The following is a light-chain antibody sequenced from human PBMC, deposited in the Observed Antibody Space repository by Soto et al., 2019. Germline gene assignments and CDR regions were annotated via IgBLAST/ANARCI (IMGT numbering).Light chain of an antibody. CDR2: GAS. V-gene: IGKV3-20*01. Sequence: EIVLTQSPGTLSLSPGERATLSCRASQRVSSSYLAWYQQKPGQAPRLLIYGASSRATGIPDRFSGSGSGTDFTLPISRLEPEDFAVYFCQPYCSSSPFTFGQGTKVEI. CDR1: QRVSSSY. J-gene: IGKJ2*01. CDR3: QPYCSSSPFT.